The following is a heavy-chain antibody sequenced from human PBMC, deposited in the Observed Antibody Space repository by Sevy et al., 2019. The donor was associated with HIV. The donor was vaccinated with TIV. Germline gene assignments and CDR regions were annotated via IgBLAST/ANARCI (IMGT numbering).Heavy chain of an antibody. CDR2: ISSSGSTI. D-gene: IGHD7-27*01. CDR3: AKETGDTTSQFEDNWFDP. CDR1: GFTFSSYE. V-gene: IGHV3-48*03. J-gene: IGHJ5*02. Sequence: GGSLRLSCAASGFTFSSYEMNWVRQAPGKGLEWVSYISSSGSTIYYADSVKGRFTISRDNAKNSLYLQMNSLRAEDTAVYYCAKETGDTTSQFEDNWFDPWGQGTLVTVSS.